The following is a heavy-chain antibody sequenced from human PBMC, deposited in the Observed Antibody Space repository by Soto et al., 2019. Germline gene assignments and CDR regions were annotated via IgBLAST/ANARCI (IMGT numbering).Heavy chain of an antibody. Sequence: SETLSLTCAVYGGSFSGYYWSWIRQPPGKGLEWIGEINHSGSTNYNPSLKSRVTISVDTSKNQFSLKLSSVTAADTAVYYCARWNYGYYFDYWGQGTLVTVLL. J-gene: IGHJ4*02. V-gene: IGHV4-34*01. CDR2: INHSGST. D-gene: IGHD3-16*01. CDR3: ARWNYGYYFDY. CDR1: GGSFSGYY.